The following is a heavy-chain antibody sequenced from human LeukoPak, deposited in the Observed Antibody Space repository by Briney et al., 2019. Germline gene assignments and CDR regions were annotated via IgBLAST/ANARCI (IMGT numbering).Heavy chain of an antibody. CDR3: ARAAFRGASYISYYYYGMDV. CDR1: GGSITSYY. V-gene: IGHV4-59*01. CDR2: MYNSGST. D-gene: IGHD3-10*01. J-gene: IGHJ6*02. Sequence: SETLSLTCTVSGGSITSYYWSWIRQPPGKGLEWIGYMYNSGSTNYNPSLKSRVTISVDTFKNQFSLNLSSVTAADKAVYYCARAAFRGASYISYYYYGMDVWGQGTTVTVSS.